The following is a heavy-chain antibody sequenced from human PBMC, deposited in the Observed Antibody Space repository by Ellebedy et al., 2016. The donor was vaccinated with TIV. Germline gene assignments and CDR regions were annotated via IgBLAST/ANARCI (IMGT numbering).Heavy chain of an antibody. Sequence: GGSLRLXXAASGFTFWNHWMQWLRQAPGKGLEWVSYISPSGDTYYADSVRGRFTISRDNAKNSLHLQMNSLRGEDTAVYYCARDPDSASKVDFWGQGTLVAVSS. CDR3: ARDPDSASKVDF. V-gene: IGHV3-69-1*01. D-gene: IGHD1-14*01. CDR1: GFTFWNHW. CDR2: ISPSGDT. J-gene: IGHJ4*02.